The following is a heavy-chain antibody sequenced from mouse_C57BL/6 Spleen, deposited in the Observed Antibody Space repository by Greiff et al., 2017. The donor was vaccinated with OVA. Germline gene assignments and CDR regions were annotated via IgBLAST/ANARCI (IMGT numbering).Heavy chain of an antibody. J-gene: IGHJ3*01. CDR1: GYSITSGYY. Sequence: EVQLVESGPGLVNPSQSLSLTCSVTGYSITSGYYWNWIRQFPGNKLEWMGYISYDGSNNYNPSLKNRISITRDTSKNQFFLKLNSVTTEDTATYYCARDDAEFAYWGQGTLVTVSA. CDR3: ARDDAEFAY. CDR2: ISYDGSN. V-gene: IGHV3-6*01.